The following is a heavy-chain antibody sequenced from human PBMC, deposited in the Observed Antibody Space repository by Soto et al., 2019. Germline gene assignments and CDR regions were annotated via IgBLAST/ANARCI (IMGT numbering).Heavy chain of an antibody. CDR3: AIGRGWRDY. J-gene: IGHJ4*02. CDR2: MDPKTGNT. V-gene: IGHV1-8*01. D-gene: IGHD6-19*01. CDR1: GYSFTSYD. Sequence: ASVKVSCKASGYSFTSYDINWVRQATGQGLEWMGWMDPKTGNTDYGQKFQGRVTMTRNTSISTAYMELSSLTSEDTAVYYCAIGRGWRDYWGQGTLVTVSS.